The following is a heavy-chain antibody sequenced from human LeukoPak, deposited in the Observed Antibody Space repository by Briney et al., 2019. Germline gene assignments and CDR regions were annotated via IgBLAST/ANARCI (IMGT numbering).Heavy chain of an antibody. CDR2: ISAYNGNT. D-gene: IGHD3-3*01. CDR3: ARGVDDFWSGYYYFDY. Sequence: ASVKVSCKASGYTFTSYGISWVRQAPGQGLEWMGWISAYNGNTNYAQKLQGRVTMTTDTSTSTAYMELSSLRSEDTAVYYCARGVDDFWSGYYYFDYWGQGTLVTVSS. CDR1: GYTFTSYG. V-gene: IGHV1-18*01. J-gene: IGHJ4*02.